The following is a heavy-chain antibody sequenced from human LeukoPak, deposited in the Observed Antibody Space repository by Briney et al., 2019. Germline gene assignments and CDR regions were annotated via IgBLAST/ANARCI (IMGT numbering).Heavy chain of an antibody. CDR3: ARSTRYNWNDDY. CDR1: GYTFTGYF. D-gene: IGHD1-1*01. Sequence: ASVKVSCKASGYTFTGYFMHWVRQAPGQRLEWIGWINPNIGGTNYAQKFQGRVTMTRDTSISTAYMELSRLRSDDTAVYYCARSTRYNWNDDYWGQGTLVTVSS. J-gene: IGHJ4*02. CDR2: INPNIGGT. V-gene: IGHV1-2*02.